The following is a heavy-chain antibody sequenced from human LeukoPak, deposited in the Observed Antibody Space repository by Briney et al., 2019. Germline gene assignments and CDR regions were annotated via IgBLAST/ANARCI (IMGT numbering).Heavy chain of an antibody. V-gene: IGHV4-31*03. CDR1: GGSISSGGYY. CDR2: IYYSRST. D-gene: IGHD4-17*01. Sequence: PSQTLSLTCTVSGGSISSGGYYWSWIRQHPGKGLEWIGYIYYSRSTYYNPSLKSRVTISVDTSKNQFSLKLSSVTAADTAVYYCASSRYYGDYHFDYWGQGTLVTVSS. CDR3: ASSRYYGDYHFDY. J-gene: IGHJ4*02.